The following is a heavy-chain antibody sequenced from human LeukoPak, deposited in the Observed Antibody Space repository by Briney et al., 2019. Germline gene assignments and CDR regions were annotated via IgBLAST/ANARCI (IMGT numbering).Heavy chain of an antibody. CDR3: ARGYCGGDCYYYYYYGMDV. D-gene: IGHD2-21*02. V-gene: IGHV1-69*13. J-gene: IGHJ6*02. CDR1: GGTFSSYA. Sequence: SVKVSCKASGGTFSSYAISWVRQAPGQGLEWMGGIIPIFGTANYAQKFQGRVTITADESTSTAYMELSSLRSEDTAVYYCARGYCGGDCYYYYYYGMDVWGQGTTVTVSS. CDR2: IIPIFGTA.